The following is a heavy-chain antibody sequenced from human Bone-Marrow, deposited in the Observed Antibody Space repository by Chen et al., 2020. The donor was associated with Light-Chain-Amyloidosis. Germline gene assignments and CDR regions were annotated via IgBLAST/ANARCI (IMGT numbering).Heavy chain of an antibody. CDR1: GFSFSNYA. V-gene: IGHV3-23*01. CDR3: AKDGKEWLPDA. J-gene: IGHJ5*02. D-gene: IGHD3-3*01. CDR2: ISPSGGRP. Sequence: EVQLLESGGGLVQPGGSLRLSCAASGFSFSNYAMSWVRPAPGKGLEWVSAISPSGGRPYYADSVKGRLTISRDNSENTLYLQMNSLRVEDTAVYYCAKDGKEWLPDAWGQGTLVTVSS.